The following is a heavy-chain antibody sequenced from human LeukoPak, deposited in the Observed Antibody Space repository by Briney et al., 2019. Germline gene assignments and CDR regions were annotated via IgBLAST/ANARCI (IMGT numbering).Heavy chain of an antibody. CDR3: ARDYASGSYPIGY. CDR2: ISSSSTT. J-gene: IGHJ4*02. CDR1: GFTFSSYS. D-gene: IGHD3-16*01. V-gene: IGHV3-48*02. Sequence: GGSLRLSCAASGFTFSSYSMSWVRQAPGKGLEWVSYISSSSTTYYAESVKGRFTISRDNAKNSLYQQMSSLRDGDTAVYFCARDYASGSYPIGYWGQGTLVTVSS.